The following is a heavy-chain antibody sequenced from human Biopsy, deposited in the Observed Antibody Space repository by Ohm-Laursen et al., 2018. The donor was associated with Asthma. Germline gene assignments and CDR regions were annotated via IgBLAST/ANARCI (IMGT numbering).Heavy chain of an antibody. CDR2: IWYDGRRK. Sequence: SLRLSCAASGITFSTYGMHWVRQAPGKGLEWVSFIWYDGRRKTYADSVKGRFTISRDYSKNTLYLQMHSLRAEDTAVYYCARGGSSNWSHYYFDYWGQGTLVTVSS. CDR1: GITFSTYG. CDR3: ARGGSSNWSHYYFDY. J-gene: IGHJ4*02. D-gene: IGHD2-2*01. V-gene: IGHV3-33*01.